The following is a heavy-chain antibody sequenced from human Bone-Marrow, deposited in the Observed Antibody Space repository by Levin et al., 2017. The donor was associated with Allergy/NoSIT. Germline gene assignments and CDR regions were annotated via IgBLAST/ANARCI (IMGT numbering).Heavy chain of an antibody. J-gene: IGHJ4*02. CDR1: GFTFSNYG. CDR3: AKESFGFCSTTSCYPGMGF. V-gene: IGHV3-23*01. CDR2: ITSNGVGT. D-gene: IGHD2-2*01. Sequence: PGGSLRLSCAASGFTFSNYGLTWVRQAPGKGLEWVSGITSNGVGTYHANSVKGRFTISRDNSKNTLYLQMNSLRAEDTAVYYCAKESFGFCSTTSCYPGMGFWGPGTLVTVSS.